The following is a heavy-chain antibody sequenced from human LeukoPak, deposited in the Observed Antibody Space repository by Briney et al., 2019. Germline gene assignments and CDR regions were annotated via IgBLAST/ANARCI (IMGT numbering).Heavy chain of an antibody. CDR2: ISSSGSTI. V-gene: IGHV3-48*03. J-gene: IGHJ4*02. D-gene: IGHD2-15*01. Sequence: GGSLRLSCAASGFTFSSYEMNWVRQAPGKGLEWVSYISSSGSTIYYADSVKGRFTISRDNAKNSLYLQMNSLRAEDTAVYYCARDIYYCSGGSCFGVLDYWGQGTLVTVSS. CDR1: GFTFSSYE. CDR3: ARDIYYCSGGSCFGVLDY.